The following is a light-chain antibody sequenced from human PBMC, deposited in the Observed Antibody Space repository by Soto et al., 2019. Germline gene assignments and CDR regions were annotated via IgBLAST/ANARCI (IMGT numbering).Light chain of an antibody. V-gene: IGKV3-11*01. CDR1: QSVSSY. Sequence: EIVLTQSPATLSLSPGERATLSCRASQSVSSYLAWYQQKPGQAPRLLIYGASSRATGIPDRFSGSGSGTDFTLTISILEPEDFAVYCCQQRSNWPRTFGQGTKVDI. CDR2: GAS. CDR3: QQRSNWPRT. J-gene: IGKJ1*01.